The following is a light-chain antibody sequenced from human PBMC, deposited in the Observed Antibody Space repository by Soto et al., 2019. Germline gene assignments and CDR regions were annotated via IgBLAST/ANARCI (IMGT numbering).Light chain of an antibody. J-gene: IGLJ2*01. Sequence: QSVLTQSPSVSAAPGQTVTISCSGSSSNIGNNYVSWYQQLPGTAPKLIIYDNNKRPSGIPDRFSGSKSGTSGTLDITGLQTGDEADYYCATWDGSLPGEVFGGGTKLTVL. CDR1: SSNIGNNY. CDR3: ATWDGSLPGEV. V-gene: IGLV1-51*01. CDR2: DNN.